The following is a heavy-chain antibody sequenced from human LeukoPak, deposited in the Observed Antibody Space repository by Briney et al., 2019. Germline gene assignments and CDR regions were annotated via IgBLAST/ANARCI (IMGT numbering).Heavy chain of an antibody. V-gene: IGHV1-8*01. CDR2: MNPNSGNT. CDR1: GYTFTSYD. D-gene: IGHD3-16*02. CDR3: ARVDYDYIWGSYRPKCFDY. Sequence: ASVKVSCKASGYTFTSYDINWVRQATGQGLEWMGWMNPNSGNTGYAQKFQGRFTMTRNTSISTAYMELSSLRSEDTAVYYCARVDYDYIWGSYRPKCFDYWGQGTLVTVSS. J-gene: IGHJ4*02.